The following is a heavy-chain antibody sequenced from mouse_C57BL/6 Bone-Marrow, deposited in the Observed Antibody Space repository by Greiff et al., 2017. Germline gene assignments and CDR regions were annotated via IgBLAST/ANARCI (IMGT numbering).Heavy chain of an antibody. CDR3: ARGESVWSAGFAY. V-gene: IGHV1-81*01. Sequence: QVQLQQSGAELARPGASVKLSCKASGYTFTSYGISWVKQRTGQGLEWIGEIYPRSGNTYYNEKFKGKATLTADKSSSTAYMALRSLTSEDSAVYFCARGESVWSAGFAYWGQGTLVTVSA. CDR2: IYPRSGNT. J-gene: IGHJ3*01. D-gene: IGHD2-10*02. CDR1: GYTFTSYG.